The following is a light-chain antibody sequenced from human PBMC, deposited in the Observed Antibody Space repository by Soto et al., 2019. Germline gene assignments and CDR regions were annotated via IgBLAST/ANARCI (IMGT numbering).Light chain of an antibody. CDR2: EVS. J-gene: IGLJ1*01. CDR1: SSDVGGYNF. Sequence: ALTXPASVFGSPGQSITISCTGTSSDVGGYNFVSWYQQHPGKAPKLMIYEVSNRPSGVSNRFSGSKSGNTASLTISGLQPEDEADYYCSSYTTSSTVVFGTGTKVTVL. V-gene: IGLV2-14*03. CDR3: SSYTTSSTVV.